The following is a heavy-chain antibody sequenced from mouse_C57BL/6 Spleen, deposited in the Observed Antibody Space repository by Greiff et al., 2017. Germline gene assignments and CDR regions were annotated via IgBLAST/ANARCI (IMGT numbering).Heavy chain of an antibody. CDR3: AIHYYYGSSYGNAMDY. Sequence: QVQLQQPGAELVKPGASVKVSCKASGYTFTSYWMHWVKQRPGQGLEWIGRIHPSDSDTNYNQKFKGKATLTVDKSSSTAYMQLSSLTSEDSAVYYCAIHYYYGSSYGNAMDYWGQGTSVTVSS. CDR2: IHPSDSDT. J-gene: IGHJ4*01. D-gene: IGHD1-1*01. V-gene: IGHV1-74*01. CDR1: GYTFTSYW.